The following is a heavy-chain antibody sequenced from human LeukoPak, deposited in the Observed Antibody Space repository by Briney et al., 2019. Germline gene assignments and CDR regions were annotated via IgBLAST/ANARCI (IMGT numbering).Heavy chain of an antibody. CDR2: IIPIFGTA. V-gene: IGHV1-69*05. CDR1: GGTFSSYA. CDR3: AGGSGSYHY. J-gene: IGHJ4*02. D-gene: IGHD3-10*01. Sequence: SVKVSCKASGGTFSSYAISWVRQAPGQGLEWMGGIIPIFGTANYAQKLQGRVTMTTDTSTSTAYMELRSLTSDDTAVYYCAGGSGSYHYWGQGTLVTVSS.